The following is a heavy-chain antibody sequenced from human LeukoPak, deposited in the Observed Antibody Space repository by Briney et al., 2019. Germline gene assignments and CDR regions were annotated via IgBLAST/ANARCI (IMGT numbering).Heavy chain of an antibody. J-gene: IGHJ6*03. CDR2: INPSGGST. CDR3: AFSSYYLQGNYYYMDV. CDR1: GYTFTSYY. Sequence: ASVKVSCKASGYTFTSYYMHWVRQAPGQGLEWMGIINPSGGSTSYAQKFQGRVTMTRDMSTSTVYMELRSLRSDDTAVYYCAFSSYYLQGNYYYMDVWGQGTLVTVSS. D-gene: IGHD1-26*01. V-gene: IGHV1-46*01.